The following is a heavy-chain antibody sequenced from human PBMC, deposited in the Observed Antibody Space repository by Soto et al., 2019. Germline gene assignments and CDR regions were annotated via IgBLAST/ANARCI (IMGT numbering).Heavy chain of an antibody. CDR2: INHSGST. CDR1: GWSFSGYY. CDR3: ASRPIVVVPAAPDYYFDY. D-gene: IGHD2-2*01. J-gene: IGHJ4*02. V-gene: IGHV4-34*01. Sequence: SETLSLTCAFYGWSFSGYYWSWIRQPPGKGLEWIGEINHSGSTNYNPSLKSRVTISVDTSKNQFSLKLSSVTAADTAVYYCASRPIVVVPAAPDYYFDYWGQGTLVTVSS.